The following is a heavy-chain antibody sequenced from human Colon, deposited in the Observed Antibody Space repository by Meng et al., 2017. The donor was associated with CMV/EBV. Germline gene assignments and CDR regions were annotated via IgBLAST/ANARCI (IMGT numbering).Heavy chain of an antibody. CDR2: VFRGGGT. D-gene: IGHD2-2*01. V-gene: IGHV3-66*02. CDR3: VPDIVIVPVSH. Sequence: GESLKISCVVSGFTVSSGYMTWVRQAPGKGLEWVSAVFRGGGTTYADSVKGRFTVSSDNSKNTVFLQMNTLRTDDTAQYYCVPDIVIVPVSHWGQGTLVTVSS. J-gene: IGHJ4*02. CDR1: GFTVSSGY.